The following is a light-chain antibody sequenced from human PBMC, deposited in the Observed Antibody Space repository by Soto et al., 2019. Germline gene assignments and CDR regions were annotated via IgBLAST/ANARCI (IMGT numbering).Light chain of an antibody. CDR1: SSDIGNYKL. J-gene: IGLJ1*01. V-gene: IGLV2-23*02. CDR3: SSYAGSSSYV. Sequence: QSALTQPASVSGSPGQSITISCTGTSSDIGNYKLVSWFQQHPGKAPRLIIFAVTERPAGISVRFSGSKSGNTASLTISGLQADDEADYYCSSYAGSSSYVFGTGTKLTVL. CDR2: AVT.